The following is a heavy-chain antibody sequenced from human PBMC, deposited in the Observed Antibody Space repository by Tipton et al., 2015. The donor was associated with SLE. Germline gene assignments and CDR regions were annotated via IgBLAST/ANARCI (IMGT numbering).Heavy chain of an antibody. CDR1: GYTFTTYY. V-gene: IGHV1-46*01. CDR2: FDPSGGSA. CDR3: ARPSDYSDLRH. D-gene: IGHD4-17*01. Sequence: QSGAEVKKPGASVKVSCKASGYTFTTYYIHWVRQAPGQGLEWMGIFDPSGGSANYAQRFQGRLTMTGDTSTGTVYMELSSLRSEDTAVYYCARPSDYSDLRHWGQGTLVIVSS. J-gene: IGHJ4*02.